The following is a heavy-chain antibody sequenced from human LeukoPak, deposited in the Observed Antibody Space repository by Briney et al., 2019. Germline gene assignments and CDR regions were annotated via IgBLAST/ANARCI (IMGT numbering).Heavy chain of an antibody. CDR1: GGSISSSSYY. V-gene: IGHV4-39*01. CDR3: ASPLAYSSRYYYYGMDA. CDR2: IYYSGST. J-gene: IGHJ6*02. D-gene: IGHD6-13*01. Sequence: SETLSLTCTVSGGSISSSSYYWGWIRQPPGKGLEWIGSIYYSGSTYYNPSLKSRVTIYVDTSKNQFPLKLSSVTAADTAVYYCASPLAYSSRYYYYGMDAWGQGTTVTVSS.